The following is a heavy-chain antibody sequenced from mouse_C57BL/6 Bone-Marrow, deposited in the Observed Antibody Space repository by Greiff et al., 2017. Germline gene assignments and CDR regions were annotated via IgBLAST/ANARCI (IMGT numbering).Heavy chain of an antibody. CDR2: IYPGSGST. J-gene: IGHJ1*03. CDR1: GYTFTSYC. CDR3: ARPYYSNYWYFAV. D-gene: IGHD2-5*01. Sequence: VQLQQSGAELVKPGASVKMSCKASGYTFTSYCINWVKQRPGQGLEWIGDIYPGSGSTNYNEKFKSKATLTGDTSSSTAYMQLSSLTSEDSAVYYCARPYYSNYWYFAVWGRGTAVTVSS. V-gene: IGHV1-55*01.